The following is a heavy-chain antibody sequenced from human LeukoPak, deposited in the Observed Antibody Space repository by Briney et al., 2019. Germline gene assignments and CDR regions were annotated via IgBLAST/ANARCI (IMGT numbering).Heavy chain of an antibody. D-gene: IGHD3-9*01. CDR1: GFTFSDYY. CDR3: ARDFLTGYFDY. CDR2: ISSSGSTK. Sequence: PEGSLRLSCAASGFTFSDYYMNWIRQAPGKGLEWVSYISSSGSTKYYADSVKGRFTISRDNVKNSLFLQMNSLSDEDTAVYYCARDFLTGYFDYWGQGTLVTVSS. V-gene: IGHV3-11*04. J-gene: IGHJ4*02.